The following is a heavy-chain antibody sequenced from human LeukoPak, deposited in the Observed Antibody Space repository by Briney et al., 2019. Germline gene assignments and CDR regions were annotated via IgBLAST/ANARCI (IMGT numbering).Heavy chain of an antibody. V-gene: IGHV3-30-3*01. CDR2: ISYDGSNE. CDR1: GFTFSYHA. CDR3: ARPIDNGSGSYYFDY. J-gene: IGHJ4*02. D-gene: IGHD3-10*01. Sequence: GRSLRLSCAASGFTFSYHAMHWVRQAPGKGLEWVAVISYDGSNEYYADSVKGRFTISRDNSKNTLSLQMNTLRPEDTAVYYCARPIDNGSGSYYFDYWGQGTLVTVSS.